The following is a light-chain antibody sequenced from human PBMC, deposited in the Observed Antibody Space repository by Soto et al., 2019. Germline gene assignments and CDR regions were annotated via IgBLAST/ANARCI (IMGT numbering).Light chain of an antibody. Sequence: DIQMTQSPSTLSAFVGDRVTITCRASQSISSWLAWYQQKPGKAPKLLIYKASNLDSGVPSRFSGSGSGTEFTLTISSLQPDDFATYYCQQYNSYPWTFGQGTKVEIK. CDR3: QQYNSYPWT. V-gene: IGKV1-5*03. CDR1: QSISSW. CDR2: KAS. J-gene: IGKJ1*01.